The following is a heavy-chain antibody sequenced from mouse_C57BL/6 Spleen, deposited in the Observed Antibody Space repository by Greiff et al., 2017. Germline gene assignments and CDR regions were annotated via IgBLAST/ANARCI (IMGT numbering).Heavy chain of an antibody. CDR1: GYSFTGYY. D-gene: IGHD4-1*01. J-gene: IGHJ2*01. V-gene: IGHV1-42*01. Sequence: EVQLVESGPELVKPGASVKISCKASGYSFTGYYMNWVKQSPEKSLEWIGEINPSTGGTTYNQKFKAKATLTVDKSSSTAYMQLKSLTSEDSAVYYCATSELGMNYCDYWGQGTTLTVSS. CDR3: ATSELGMNYCDY. CDR2: INPSTGGT.